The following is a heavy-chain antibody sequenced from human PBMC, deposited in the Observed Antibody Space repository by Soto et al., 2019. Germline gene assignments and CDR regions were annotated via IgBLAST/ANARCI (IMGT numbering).Heavy chain of an antibody. CDR3: TRSSYDSSGYYGTYYYGMDV. CDR2: IDPSDSYT. V-gene: IGHV5-10-1*01. D-gene: IGHD3-22*01. J-gene: IGHJ6*02. Sequence: GESLKISCKGPGYSFTSYWISWVRQMPGKXLEWMGRIDPSDSYTSSSPSFQGHVTISADKSISTAYLQWSSLKASDTAMYYCTRSSYDSSGYYGTYYYGMDVWGQGTTVTVSS. CDR1: GYSFTSYW.